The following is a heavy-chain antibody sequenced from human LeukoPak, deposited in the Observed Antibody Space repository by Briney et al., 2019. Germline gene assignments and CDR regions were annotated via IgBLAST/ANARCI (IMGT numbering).Heavy chain of an antibody. J-gene: IGHJ4*02. CDR2: VYQSGTT. V-gene: IGHV4-38-2*02. CDR3: ARVFIRNGYSSYFDC. Sequence: SETLSPTCTVSGFSISSGHYWGWVRQPPGAGLEWIGSVYQSGTTYYNPSLKSRVTTSVDMSKNQFSLRLRPATAADTAVYYCARVFIRNGYSSYFDCWGQGTLVTVSS. D-gene: IGHD5-18*01. CDR1: GFSISSGHY.